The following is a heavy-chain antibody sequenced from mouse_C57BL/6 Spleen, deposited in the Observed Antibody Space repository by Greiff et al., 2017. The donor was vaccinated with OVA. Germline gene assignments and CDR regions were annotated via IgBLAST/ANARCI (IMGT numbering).Heavy chain of an antibody. CDR1: GFSFNTYA. V-gene: IGHV10-1*01. Sequence: EVQLVESGGGLVQPKGSLKLSCAASGFSFNTYAMNWVRQAPGQGLEWVARIRSKSNNYATYYADSVKDRFTISRDDSESMLYLQMNNLKTEDTAMYYCVRHGLLDYAMDYWGQGTSVTVSS. D-gene: IGHD3-1*01. CDR3: VRHGLLDYAMDY. J-gene: IGHJ4*01. CDR2: IRSKSNNYAT.